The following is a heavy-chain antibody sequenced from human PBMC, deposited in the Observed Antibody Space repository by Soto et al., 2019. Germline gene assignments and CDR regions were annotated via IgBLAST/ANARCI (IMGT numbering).Heavy chain of an antibody. Sequence: SVKVSCKASGGTFSSYAISWVRQAPGQGLEWMGGIIPIFGTANYAQKFQGRVTITADESTSTAYMELSSLRAEDTAVYYCAKGYRITMIVVVITSLDYWGQGTLVTVSS. D-gene: IGHD3-22*01. CDR3: AKGYRITMIVVVITSLDY. V-gene: IGHV1-69*13. J-gene: IGHJ4*02. CDR2: IIPIFGTA. CDR1: GGTFSSYA.